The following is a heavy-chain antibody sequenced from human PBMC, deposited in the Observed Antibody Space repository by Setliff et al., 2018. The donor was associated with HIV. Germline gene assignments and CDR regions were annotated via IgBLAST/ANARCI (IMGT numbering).Heavy chain of an antibody. CDR3: AKEGGWQRSRGCMDV. CDR2: ISYDESNR. V-gene: IGHV3-30*18. Sequence: GVSLRLSCAASGFIFSNYGMHWVRKAPGKGLEWVAFISYDESNRYYADSVKGRFTISRDNSTNTLYLQMRTLRAEDTAVYYCAKEGGWQRSRGCMDVWGKGTTVTVSS. CDR1: GFIFSNYG. D-gene: IGHD5-12*01. J-gene: IGHJ6*03.